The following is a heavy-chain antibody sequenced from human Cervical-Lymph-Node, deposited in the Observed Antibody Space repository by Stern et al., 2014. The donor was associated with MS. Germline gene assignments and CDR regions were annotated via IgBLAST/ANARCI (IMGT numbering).Heavy chain of an antibody. J-gene: IGHJ6*02. D-gene: IGHD2-15*01. CDR3: AKDLGGTCYHYYYGMDV. V-gene: IGHV3-30*18. CDR1: GFTFRSYG. Sequence: VQLVQSWGGVVQPGRSLRLSCEASGFTFRSYGMHWVRQAPGKGLEWVAVILCDASNKYYADSVKGRVTISRDNSKNTLYLQMNSQRAEDTAVYYCAKDLGGTCYHYYYGMDVWGQGTTVTVSS. CDR2: ILCDASNK.